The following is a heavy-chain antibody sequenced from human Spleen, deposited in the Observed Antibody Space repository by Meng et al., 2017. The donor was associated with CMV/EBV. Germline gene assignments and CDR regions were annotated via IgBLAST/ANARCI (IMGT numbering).Heavy chain of an antibody. Sequence: GYYWSWIRHPPGKGLEWIGEINHSGSTNYNPSLKSRVTISVDTSKNQFSLKLSSVTAADTAVYYCARVTRYCSSTSCLRYYWYFDLWGRGTLVTVSS. CDR3: ARVTRYCSSTSCLRYYWYFDL. CDR1: GYY. CDR2: INHSGST. D-gene: IGHD2-2*01. V-gene: IGHV4-34*01. J-gene: IGHJ2*01.